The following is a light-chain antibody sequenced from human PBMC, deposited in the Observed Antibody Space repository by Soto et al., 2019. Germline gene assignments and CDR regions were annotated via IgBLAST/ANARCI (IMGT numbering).Light chain of an antibody. V-gene: IGKV3-11*01. CDR2: DAS. CDR1: QSIGNF. J-gene: IGKJ5*01. CDR3: QQRSSWPPIT. Sequence: EIVLTQSPAILSLSPGESATISCRASQSIGNFLAWYQQKPGQPPRLLIFDASNRAAGVPARFSGSGSGTDLTLTIRSLETEDFAVYFCQQRSSWPPITFGQGTRLEI.